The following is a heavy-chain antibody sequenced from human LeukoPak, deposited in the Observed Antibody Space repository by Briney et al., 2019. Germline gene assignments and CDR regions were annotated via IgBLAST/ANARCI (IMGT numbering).Heavy chain of an antibody. J-gene: IGHJ6*03. CDR2: IFYSGST. CDR1: SGSISTSNYY. CDR3: ARDQRGSASNYYYYMDV. D-gene: IGHD3-10*01. Sequence: SETLSLTCTVSSGSISTSNYYWGWVRQPPGKALEWIGNIFYSGSTYYSPSLKSRVTISVDTSKNQFSLKLSSVSAADTAVYYCARDQRGSASNYYYYMDVRGKGTTVTVSS. V-gene: IGHV4-39*07.